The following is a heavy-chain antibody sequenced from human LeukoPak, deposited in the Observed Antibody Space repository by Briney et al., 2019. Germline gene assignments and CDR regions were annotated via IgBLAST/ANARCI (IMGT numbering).Heavy chain of an antibody. D-gene: IGHD3-10*01. CDR1: EFAFSEYS. CDR3: AREGMGRRAFDI. V-gene: IGHV3-21*05. J-gene: IGHJ3*02. Sequence: GGSLRLSXAPSEFAFSEYSMNWVRQAPGKGLEWVAFISSNGSSVQYADSVKGRFTISRDNAKNSLSLHMNSLRAEDTAVYYCAREGMGRRAFDIWGQGTMVTVSS. CDR2: ISSNGSSV.